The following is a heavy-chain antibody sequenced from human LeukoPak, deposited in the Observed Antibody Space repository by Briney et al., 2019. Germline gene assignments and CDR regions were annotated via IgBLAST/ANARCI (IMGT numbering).Heavy chain of an antibody. CDR1: GGSISSYY. CDR3: ARALRNYGGYGGFDY. Sequence: SETLSLTCTVSGGSISSYYWSWIRQPPGKGLEWIGYIYYSGSTNYNPSLKSRVTISVDTSKNQFSLKLSSVTAADTAVYYCARALRNYGGYGGFDYWGQGTLVTVSS. D-gene: IGHD4-17*01. CDR2: IYYSGST. J-gene: IGHJ4*02. V-gene: IGHV4-59*01.